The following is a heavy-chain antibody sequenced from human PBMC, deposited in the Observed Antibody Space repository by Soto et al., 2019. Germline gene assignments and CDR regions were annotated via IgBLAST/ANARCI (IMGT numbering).Heavy chain of an antibody. CDR1: GFTFSSYG. CDR3: AKERDGGVVAAPFDY. J-gene: IGHJ4*02. CDR2: ISYDGSNK. Sequence: QVQLVESGGGVVQPGRSLRLSCAASGFTFSSYGMHWVRQAPGKGLEWVAVISYDGSNKYYADSVKGRFTISRDNSKKTLYLQMNSLRAEDTAVYYCAKERDGGVVAAPFDYWGQGTLVTVSS. D-gene: IGHD2-15*01. V-gene: IGHV3-30*18.